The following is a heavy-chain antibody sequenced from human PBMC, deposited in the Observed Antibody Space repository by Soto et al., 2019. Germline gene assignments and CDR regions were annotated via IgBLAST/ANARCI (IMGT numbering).Heavy chain of an antibody. CDR1: VFTFSSYW. V-gene: IGHV3-74*01. J-gene: IGHJ6*02. CDR3: ARDLSYYDFWSGYSYYYYGMDV. D-gene: IGHD3-3*01. Sequence: WWSLRLSCSASVFTFSSYWMHWFRQAPGKGLVWVSRINSDGSSTSYADSVKGRFTISRDNAKNTLYLQMNSLRAEDTAVYYCARDLSYYDFWSGYSYYYYGMDVWGQGTTVTVSS. CDR2: INSDGSST.